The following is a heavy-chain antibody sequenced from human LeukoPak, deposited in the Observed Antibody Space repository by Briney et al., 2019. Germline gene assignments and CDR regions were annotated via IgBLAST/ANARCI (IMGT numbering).Heavy chain of an antibody. V-gene: IGHV3-33*01. CDR1: GFTFSDYG. D-gene: IGHD3-10*01. CDR3: ARDLRNDYGSGSYYFDY. J-gene: IGHJ4*02. CDR2: IWYDGSNK. Sequence: GGSLRLSCAASGFTFSDYGMHWVRQGPGKGLEWVAVIWYDGSNKNYADSVKGRFTISRDTSKNTLYLQMNSLRADDTALYYCARDLRNDYGSGSYYFDYWGQGTLVTVSS.